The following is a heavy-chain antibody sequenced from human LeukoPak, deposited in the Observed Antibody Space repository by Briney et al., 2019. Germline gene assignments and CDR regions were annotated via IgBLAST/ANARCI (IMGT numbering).Heavy chain of an antibody. V-gene: IGHV3-23*01. CDR1: GFTFSNYA. CDR2: ISGSGGST. Sequence: GGSLRLSCAASGFTFSNYAMTWVRQAPGKGLEWVSGISGSGGSTYYADSVKGRFTISRDSSKNTLYLQMNSLRAEDTAVYYCAKVAGSGWYYYYYGMDVWGQGTTVTVSS. D-gene: IGHD6-19*01. J-gene: IGHJ6*02. CDR3: AKVAGSGWYYYYYGMDV.